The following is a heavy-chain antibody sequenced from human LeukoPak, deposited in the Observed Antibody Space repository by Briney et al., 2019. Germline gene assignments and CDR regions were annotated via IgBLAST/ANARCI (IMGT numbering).Heavy chain of an antibody. Sequence: SETLSLTCTVSGGSISSYYWSWIRQPPGKGLEWIGYIYYSGSTNYNPSLKSRVTISVDTSKNQFSLKLSSVTAADTGVYYCARSEYEAVAGTGFDYWGQGTLVTVSS. CDR3: ARSEYEAVAGTGFDY. J-gene: IGHJ4*02. V-gene: IGHV4-59*01. CDR2: IYYSGST. D-gene: IGHD6-19*01. CDR1: GGSISSYY.